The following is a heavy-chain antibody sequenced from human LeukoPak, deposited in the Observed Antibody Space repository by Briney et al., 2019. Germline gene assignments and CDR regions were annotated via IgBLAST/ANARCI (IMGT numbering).Heavy chain of an antibody. CDR2: ITGSGISA. CDR3: ASFQGLDAFDI. Sequence: GGTLRLSCAASGFPFSIYGMSWVRQAPGKRLEWVSSITGSGISAYYADSLKGRFTISRDNSKNTLYLQMNSLRAEDTAVYYCASFQGLDAFDIWGQGTMVTVSS. CDR1: GFPFSIYG. V-gene: IGHV3-23*01. J-gene: IGHJ3*02.